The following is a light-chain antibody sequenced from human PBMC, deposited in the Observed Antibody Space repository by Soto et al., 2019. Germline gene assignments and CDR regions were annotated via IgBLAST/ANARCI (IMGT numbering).Light chain of an antibody. Sequence: DIPMTQSPSSLPASVGDRVTITCRASQSISNYLNSYQQKPGKAPKVLIYAASNLQSGVPSRFSGSGSGTDFTLTISSLQPEDFATYYCQQSYSTPITFGQGTRLEIE. V-gene: IGKV1-39*01. CDR3: QQSYSTPIT. CDR1: QSISNY. CDR2: AAS. J-gene: IGKJ5*01.